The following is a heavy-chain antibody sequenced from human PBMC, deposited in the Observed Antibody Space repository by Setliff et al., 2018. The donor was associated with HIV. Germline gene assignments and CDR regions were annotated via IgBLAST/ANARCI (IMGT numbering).Heavy chain of an antibody. CDR1: GDTISSNSVS. J-gene: IGHJ4*02. Sequence: PSQTLSLTCDISGDTISSNSVSWNWIRQSPSRGLEWLGRTYYRSKWYNDYAVSVKSRMTFNPDTSKNQFSPQLNSVTPEDTAVYFCARGNSTKRGFDYWGRGTLVTVSS. D-gene: IGHD3-10*01. CDR3: ARGNSTKRGFDY. CDR2: TYYRSKWYN. V-gene: IGHV6-1*01.